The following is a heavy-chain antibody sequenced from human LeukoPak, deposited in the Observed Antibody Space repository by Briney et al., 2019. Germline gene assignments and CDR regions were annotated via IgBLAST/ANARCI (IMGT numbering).Heavy chain of an antibody. J-gene: IGHJ4*02. CDR1: GFTFSSFS. D-gene: IGHD4-11*01. Sequence: GGSLRLSCEASGFTFSSFSMNWVRQAPGKGLEWVSSINNVGSHIYYAGSVRGRFTISRDNAKNLLYLQMDSLRAEDTTVYYCARDPTQYLRYGYFDYWGQGTLVTVSS. CDR2: INNVGSHI. CDR3: ARDPTQYLRYGYFDY. V-gene: IGHV3-21*01.